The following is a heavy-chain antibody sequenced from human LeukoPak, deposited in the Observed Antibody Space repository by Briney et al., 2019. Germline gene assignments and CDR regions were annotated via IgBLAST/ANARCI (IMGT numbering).Heavy chain of an antibody. D-gene: IGHD3-10*01. V-gene: IGHV3-48*03. J-gene: IGHJ5*02. CDR3: ARDRGFGELSPNWFDP. CDR2: ISSSGSTR. Sequence: PGGSLRLSCAASGFTFSSYEMNWVRQAPGKGLEWVSYISSSGSTRYYADSVKGRFTISRDNAKNSLYLQMNSLRDEDTAVYYCARDRGFGELSPNWFDPWGQGTLVTVSS. CDR1: GFTFSSYE.